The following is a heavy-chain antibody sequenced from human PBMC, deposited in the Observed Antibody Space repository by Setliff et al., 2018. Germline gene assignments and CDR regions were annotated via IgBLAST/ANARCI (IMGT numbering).Heavy chain of an antibody. Sequence: SETLSLTCTVSGGSISSYYWSWIRQPAGKGLEWIGHIYIGGSANYNPSLKSRVTMSIDTSKNQFSLKLNSVTAADMAVYYCAREQWLDPPGYYYMDVWGKGTTVTVPS. V-gene: IGHV4-4*07. CDR1: GGSISSYY. J-gene: IGHJ6*03. CDR2: IYIGGSA. D-gene: IGHD6-19*01. CDR3: AREQWLDPPGYYYMDV.